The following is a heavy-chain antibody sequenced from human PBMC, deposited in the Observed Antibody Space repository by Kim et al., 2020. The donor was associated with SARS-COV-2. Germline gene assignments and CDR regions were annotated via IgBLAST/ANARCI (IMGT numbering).Heavy chain of an antibody. V-gene: IGHV3-53*01. J-gene: IGHJ6*02. Sequence: DALKGRSTISRDNSNNTLYLQRNSLRAEDTAVYYCAREGYYGDYGMDVWGQGTTVTVS. CDR3: AREGYYGDYGMDV. D-gene: IGHD3-10*01.